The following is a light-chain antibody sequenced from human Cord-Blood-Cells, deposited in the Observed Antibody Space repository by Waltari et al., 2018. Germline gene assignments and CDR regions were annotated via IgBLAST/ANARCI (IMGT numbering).Light chain of an antibody. CDR1: REYGGSCNL. CDR2: EVS. J-gene: IGLJ1*01. V-gene: IGLV2-23*02. Sequence: QPALTQPAPAAGSPEAAITLARTVPREYGGSCNLVSWYQQHPGKAPKLMIYEVSKRPSGVSNRFSGSKSGNTASLTISGLQAEDEADYYCCSYAGSYVFGTGTKVTVL. CDR3: CSYAGSYV.